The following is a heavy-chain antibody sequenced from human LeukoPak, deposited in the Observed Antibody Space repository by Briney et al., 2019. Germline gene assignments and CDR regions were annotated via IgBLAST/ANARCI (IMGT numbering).Heavy chain of an antibody. CDR3: AREDDYSNYNWFDP. Sequence: SETLSLTCTVSGGSISSYYWSWIRQPPGKGLEWIGYIDYSGSTNYNPSLKSRVTISVDTSKNQFSLKLSSVTAADTAVYYCAREDDYSNYNWFDPWGQGTLVTVSS. V-gene: IGHV4-59*01. CDR1: GGSISSYY. CDR2: IDYSGST. J-gene: IGHJ5*02. D-gene: IGHD4-11*01.